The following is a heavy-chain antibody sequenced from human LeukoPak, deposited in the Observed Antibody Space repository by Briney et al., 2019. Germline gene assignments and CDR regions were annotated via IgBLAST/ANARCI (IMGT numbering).Heavy chain of an antibody. V-gene: IGHV4-4*07. Sequence: PSETLSLTCTVSGGSISSYYWSWIRQPAGKGLEWIGRIYTSGSTNYNPSLKSRVTMSVDTSKNQFSLKLSSVTAADTAVYYCARDRQWFGELLPGYWGQGTLVTVSS. D-gene: IGHD3-10*01. CDR2: IYTSGST. J-gene: IGHJ4*02. CDR3: ARDRQWFGELLPGY. CDR1: GGSISSYY.